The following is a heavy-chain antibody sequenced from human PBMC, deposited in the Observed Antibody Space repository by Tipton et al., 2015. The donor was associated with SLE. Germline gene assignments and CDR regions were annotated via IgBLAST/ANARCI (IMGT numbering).Heavy chain of an antibody. D-gene: IGHD7-27*01. CDR3: AGDSTLPSSNWGVKSYWYFDL. Sequence: TLSLTCTVSSGSISSSSYYWGWIRQPPGKGLQWIGTISYSGSTYYNPSLKSRVTISVDTSKNQFSLKLSSVTAADTAVFFCAGDSTLPSSNWGVKSYWYFDLWGRGTLVTVSS. CDR2: ISYSGST. CDR1: SGSISSSSYY. V-gene: IGHV4-39*07. J-gene: IGHJ2*01.